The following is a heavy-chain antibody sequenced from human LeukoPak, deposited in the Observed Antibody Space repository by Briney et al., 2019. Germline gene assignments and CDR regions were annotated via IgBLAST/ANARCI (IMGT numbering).Heavy chain of an antibody. Sequence: SETLSLTCTVSGGSISSGGYYWSWIRQHPGKGLEWIGYIYYSGSTYYNPSLKSRVTISVDTSKSQFSLKLSSVTAADTAVYYCARDPGQRSWFDPWGQGTLVTVSS. CDR1: GGSISSGGYY. CDR3: ARDPGQRSWFDP. V-gene: IGHV4-31*03. CDR2: IYYSGST. J-gene: IGHJ5*02.